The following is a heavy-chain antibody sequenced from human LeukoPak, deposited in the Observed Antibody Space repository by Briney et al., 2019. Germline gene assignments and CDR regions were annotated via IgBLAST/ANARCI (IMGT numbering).Heavy chain of an antibody. CDR2: ISTYNGNT. V-gene: IGHV1-18*01. Sequence: ASVKVSCKASGYRLTSYGISWVRQAPGQGLEWMGWISTYNGNTNYAQKFQDRVTMTTDTSTSTAYMELRSLRSDDTAVHYCARYSVSYSSSWHYYFDYWGQGTLVTVSS. J-gene: IGHJ4*02. CDR3: ARYSVSYSSSWHYYFDY. D-gene: IGHD6-13*01. CDR1: GYRLTSYG.